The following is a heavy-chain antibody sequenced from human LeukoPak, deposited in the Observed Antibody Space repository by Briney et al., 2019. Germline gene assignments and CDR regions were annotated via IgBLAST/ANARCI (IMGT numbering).Heavy chain of an antibody. CDR2: IHYTGST. D-gene: IGHD3-22*01. CDR1: GGSISSYY. Sequence: SETLSLTCTVSGGSISSYYWSWIRQPPGKGLEWIGYIHYTGSTNYNPSLKSRVTISLDMSKNQFSLNLSSVTAADTAVYYCARDSYDSSGYYPSFDYWGQGTLVTVSS. J-gene: IGHJ4*02. V-gene: IGHV4-59*01. CDR3: ARDSYDSSGYYPSFDY.